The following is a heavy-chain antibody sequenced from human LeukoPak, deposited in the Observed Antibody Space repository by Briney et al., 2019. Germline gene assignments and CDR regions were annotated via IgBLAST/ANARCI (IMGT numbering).Heavy chain of an antibody. J-gene: IGHJ3*02. CDR1: GFTVRSNY. V-gene: IGHV3-66*02. CDR3: ARVPVWSGYLDAFDI. Sequence: PEGSLRLSCAASGFTVRSNYMSWVRQAPGKGLEWVSIIYSGGSTYYADSVKGRFTISRDNSKNTLYFQMNSLRAEDTAVYYCARVPVWSGYLDAFDIWGQGTMVTVSS. D-gene: IGHD3-3*01. CDR2: IYSGGST.